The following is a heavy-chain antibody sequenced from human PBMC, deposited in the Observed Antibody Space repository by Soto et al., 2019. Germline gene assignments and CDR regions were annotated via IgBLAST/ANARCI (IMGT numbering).Heavy chain of an antibody. CDR2: ISSSSSYI. CDR3: ARSHSIHDPFDY. V-gene: IGHV3-21*01. J-gene: IGHJ4*02. D-gene: IGHD2-15*01. Sequence: PGGSLRLSCAASGFTFSSYSINWVRQAPGKGLEWVSSISSSSSYIYYADSVKGRFTISRDNAKNSLYLQMNSLRAEDTAVYYCARSHSIHDPFDYWGQGTLVTVSS. CDR1: GFTFSSYS.